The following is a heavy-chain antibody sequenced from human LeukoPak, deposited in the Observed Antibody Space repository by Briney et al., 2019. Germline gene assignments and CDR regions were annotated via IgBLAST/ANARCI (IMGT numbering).Heavy chain of an antibody. Sequence: ASVKVSCKASGYTFTGYYMHWVRQAPGQGLEWMGWINPNSGGTNYAQKFQGRVTMTRDTSISTAYMELSRLRSDDTAGYYCAKGKITMVRGVTRGLFDYWGQGTLVTVSS. D-gene: IGHD3-10*01. J-gene: IGHJ4*02. CDR3: AKGKITMVRGVTRGLFDY. CDR1: GYTFTGYY. V-gene: IGHV1-2*02. CDR2: INPNSGGT.